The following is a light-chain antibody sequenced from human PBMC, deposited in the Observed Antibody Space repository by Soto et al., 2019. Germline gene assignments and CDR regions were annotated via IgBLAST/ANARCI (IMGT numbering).Light chain of an antibody. CDR1: QSVSSSY. Sequence: EIVLTQSPGTLSLSPGERATLSCRASQSVSSSYLAWYQQKPGQAPRLLIYGASSRATGIPDRFSGSGSGTDFNLTIGRLEPEDFAVYYCQQDGTFGQGTKVEIK. CDR2: GAS. J-gene: IGKJ1*01. CDR3: QQDGT. V-gene: IGKV3-20*01.